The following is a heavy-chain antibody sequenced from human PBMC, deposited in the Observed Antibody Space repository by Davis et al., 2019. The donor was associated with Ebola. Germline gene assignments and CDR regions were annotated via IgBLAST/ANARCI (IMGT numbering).Heavy chain of an antibody. J-gene: IGHJ5*02. Sequence: AASVKVSCKASGGTFSSYAISWMRQAPGQGLEWMGGIIPIFGTANYAQKFQGRVTITADKSTSTAYMELSSLRSEDTAVYYCARGRRRGELRDNWFDPWGQGTLVTVSS. CDR1: GGTFSSYA. D-gene: IGHD1-26*01. CDR2: IIPIFGTA. CDR3: ARGRRRGELRDNWFDP. V-gene: IGHV1-69*06.